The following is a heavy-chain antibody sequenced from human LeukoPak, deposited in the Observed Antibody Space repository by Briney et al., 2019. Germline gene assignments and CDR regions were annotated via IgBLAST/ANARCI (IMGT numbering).Heavy chain of an antibody. CDR3: VTGWYFDH. V-gene: IGHV3-15*01. CDR1: GFTFSNAW. Sequence: PGGSPRLSCAGSGFTFSNAWMSWVRQASGKGLEWLGRIKSKADGETTDYAAPVKGRFSISRDDSKNMVYLQMNSLKTEDTDVYYCVTGWYFDHWGQGTLVTVSS. CDR2: IKSKADGETT. D-gene: IGHD2-15*01. J-gene: IGHJ4*02.